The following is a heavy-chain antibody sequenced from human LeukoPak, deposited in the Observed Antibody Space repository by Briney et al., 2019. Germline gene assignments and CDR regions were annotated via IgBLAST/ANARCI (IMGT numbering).Heavy chain of an antibody. V-gene: IGHV3-23*01. Sequence: GGSLRLSCAASGFTFSDYGMSWVRQAPGKGLEWVSAISGSGGSTYYADSVKGRFTISRDNSKNTLYLQMNSLRAEDTAVYYCAKANSGSYLGGGYYYYYGMDVWGQGTTVTVSS. CDR2: ISGSGGST. J-gene: IGHJ6*02. CDR1: GFTFSDYG. D-gene: IGHD1-26*01. CDR3: AKANSGSYLGGGYYYYYGMDV.